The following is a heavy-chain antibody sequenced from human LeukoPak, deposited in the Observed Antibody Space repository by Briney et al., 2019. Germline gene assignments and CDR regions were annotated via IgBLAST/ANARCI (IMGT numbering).Heavy chain of an antibody. CDR1: GGTFSSYA. D-gene: IGHD3-3*01. J-gene: IGHJ5*02. CDR2: IIPIFGTA. Sequence: SVKVSCKASGGTFSSYAISWVRQAPGQGLEWMGGIIPIFGTANYAQKFQGRVTITTDESTSTAYMELSSLRSEDTAVYYCARVKIFGVAISNWFDPWGQGTLVTVSS. V-gene: IGHV1-69*05. CDR3: ARVKIFGVAISNWFDP.